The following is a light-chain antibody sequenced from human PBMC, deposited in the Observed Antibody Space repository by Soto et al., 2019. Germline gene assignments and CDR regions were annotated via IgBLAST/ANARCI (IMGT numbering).Light chain of an antibody. Sequence: EIVLTQSPGTLSLSPGERATLSCRASQSISSSYLAWYQQKPGQAPRLLIYGASSRATGIPDRFSGSGSGTDFTLTISRLEPEDFAVYYCQHLTTFGPGTKVDFK. V-gene: IGKV3-20*01. CDR3: QHLTT. CDR2: GAS. J-gene: IGKJ3*01. CDR1: QSISSSY.